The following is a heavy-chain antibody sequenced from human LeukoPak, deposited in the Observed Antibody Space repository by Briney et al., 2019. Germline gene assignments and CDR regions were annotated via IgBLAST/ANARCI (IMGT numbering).Heavy chain of an antibody. Sequence: ASVKVSCKASGYIFTSYTISWVRQAPGQGLEWMGWINTYNGNTYYAQKLQGRVTMTTDTSTSTTYMELRSLRSDDTAVFYCARRGTYDAFDIWGQGTMVTVSS. D-gene: IGHD3-16*01. CDR1: GYIFTSYT. V-gene: IGHV1-18*01. J-gene: IGHJ3*02. CDR2: INTYNGNT. CDR3: ARRGTYDAFDI.